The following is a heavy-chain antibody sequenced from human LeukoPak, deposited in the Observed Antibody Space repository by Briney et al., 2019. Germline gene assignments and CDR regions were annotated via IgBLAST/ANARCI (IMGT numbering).Heavy chain of an antibody. D-gene: IGHD6-13*01. CDR1: GYTLIRYG. V-gene: IGHV1-18*01. J-gene: IGHJ4*02. CDR2: SSAYNENT. CDR3: ARDDEVEAAAGTEAFDY. Sequence: GASVKVSCKASGYTLIRYGISWVRQAPGQGLEWMGWSSAYNENTNSALKVQGRVTMTTDTSTSTAYMELRSLRSDDTAVYYCARDDEVEAAAGTEAFDYWGQGTLVTVSS.